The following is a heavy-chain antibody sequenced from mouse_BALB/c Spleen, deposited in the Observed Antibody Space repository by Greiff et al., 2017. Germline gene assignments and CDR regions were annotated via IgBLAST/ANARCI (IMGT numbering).Heavy chain of an antibody. CDR2: ISSGGSYT. J-gene: IGHJ2*01. CDR3: ARRSKGYFDY. CDR1: GFTFSSYG. Sequence: EVQGVESGGDLVKPGGSLKLSCAASGFTFSSYGMSWVRQTPDKRLEWVATISSGGSYTYYPDSVKGRFTISRDNAKNTLYLQMSSLKSEDTAMYYCARRSKGYFDYWGQGTTLTVSS. V-gene: IGHV5-6*01.